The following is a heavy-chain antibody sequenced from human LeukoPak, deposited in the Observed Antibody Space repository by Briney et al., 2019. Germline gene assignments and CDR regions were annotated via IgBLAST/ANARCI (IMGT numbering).Heavy chain of an antibody. CDR3: AGGGLPGYNWFDP. Sequence: PGGSLRLSCAAFGFTFSSYSMNWVRQAPGKGLEWVSSISSSSSYIYYADPVKGRFTISRDNAKNSLYLQMNSLRAEDTAVYYCAGGGLPGYNWFDPWGQGTLVTVSS. V-gene: IGHV3-21*01. CDR2: ISSSSSYI. J-gene: IGHJ5*02. D-gene: IGHD5-18*01. CDR1: GFTFSSYS.